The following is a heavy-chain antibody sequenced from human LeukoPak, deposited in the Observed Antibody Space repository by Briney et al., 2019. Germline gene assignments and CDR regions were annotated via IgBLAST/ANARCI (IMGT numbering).Heavy chain of an antibody. CDR2: IYYSGST. J-gene: IGHJ4*02. CDR1: GGSISSYY. D-gene: IGHD5-24*01. V-gene: IGHV4-59*01. Sequence: SETLSLTCIVSGGSISSYYWSWIRQPPGKGLEWIGYIYYSGSTNYNPSLKSRVTISVDTSKNQFSLKLSSVTAADTAVYYCARVGGLHTDYWGQGTLVTVSS. CDR3: ARVGGLHTDY.